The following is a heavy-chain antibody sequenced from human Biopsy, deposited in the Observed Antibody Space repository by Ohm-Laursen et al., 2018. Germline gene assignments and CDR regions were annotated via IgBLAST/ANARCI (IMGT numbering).Heavy chain of an antibody. CDR1: GYAVNDYF. J-gene: IGHJ4*02. Sequence: SVKVSCKGSGYAVNDYFLHWLRQAPGQGPEWMGGISPNSGGTNYAQKFQGRVTMTTDTSTSTVYLELRRLISDDTAVYYCARDPRYGYGSYFDYWGQGTLVAVSS. CDR2: ISPNSGGT. V-gene: IGHV1-2*02. CDR3: ARDPRYGYGSYFDY. D-gene: IGHD3-10*01.